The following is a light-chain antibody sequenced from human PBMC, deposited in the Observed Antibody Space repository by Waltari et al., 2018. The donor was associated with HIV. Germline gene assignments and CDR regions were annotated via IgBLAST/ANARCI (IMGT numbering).Light chain of an antibody. V-gene: IGLV3-25*03. CDR2: KDT. CDR3: QSADSNASLWV. J-gene: IGLJ3*02. CDR1: ALPKQY. Sequence: SYELTQPPSVSVSPGQTARITCSGDALPKQYAYWYQQRPGQAPVLVIYKDTERPSGLPDRFSGSSSGTTATLTIIGVQAQDEADYHCQSADSNASLWVFGGGTKLTVL.